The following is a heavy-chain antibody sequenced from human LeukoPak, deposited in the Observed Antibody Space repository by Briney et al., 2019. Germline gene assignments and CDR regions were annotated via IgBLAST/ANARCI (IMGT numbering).Heavy chain of an antibody. D-gene: IGHD3-22*01. J-gene: IGHJ4*02. CDR3: ARSQGGHSDSSGSHFDY. V-gene: IGHV3-74*01. CDR1: GFTFGNYW. CDR2: ISGDGSST. Sequence: PGGSLRLSCAASGFTFGNYWMHWVRQVPGTGPQWVSRISGDGSSTRYADSVKVRFTVSRDNAKNTLYLQMDSLEADDTAVYFCARSQGGHSDSSGSHFDYWGQGTLVTVSS.